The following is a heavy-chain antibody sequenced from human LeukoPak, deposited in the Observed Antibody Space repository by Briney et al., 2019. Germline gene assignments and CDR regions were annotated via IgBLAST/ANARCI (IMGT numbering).Heavy chain of an antibody. CDR1: GFTFDDYA. CDR3: AKDIAARSWKSLPDY. Sequence: PGGSLRLSCAASGFTFDDYAMRWVRQAPGKGLEWVSGISWNSGSIGYADSVKGRFTIFRDNAKNSLYLQMNSLRAEDTALYYCAKDIAARSWKSLPDYWGQGTLVTVSS. D-gene: IGHD6-6*01. V-gene: IGHV3-9*01. J-gene: IGHJ4*02. CDR2: ISWNSGSI.